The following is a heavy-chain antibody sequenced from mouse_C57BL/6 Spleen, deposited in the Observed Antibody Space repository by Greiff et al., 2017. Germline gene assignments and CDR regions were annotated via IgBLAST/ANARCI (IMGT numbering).Heavy chain of an antibody. D-gene: IGHD2-4*01. CDR1: GFTFSSYG. CDR2: ISSGGSYT. V-gene: IGHV5-6*01. J-gene: IGHJ3*01. CDR3: ARQPNYDYAFRGY. Sequence: EVQRVESGGDLVKPGGSLKLSCAASGFTFSSYGMSWVRQTPDKRLEWVATISSGGSYTYYPDSVKGRFTISRDNAKNTLYLQMSSRKSEDTAMYYCARQPNYDYAFRGYWGQGTLVTVSA.